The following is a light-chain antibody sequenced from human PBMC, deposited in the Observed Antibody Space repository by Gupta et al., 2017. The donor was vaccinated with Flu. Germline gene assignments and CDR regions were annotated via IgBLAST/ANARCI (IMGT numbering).Light chain of an antibody. J-gene: IGKJ2*01. CDR2: GAS. Sequence: EVMMTQFPATLSVSPGESATLSCRASQDITNKLAWYQQKPGQAPSLLIYGASTRATGVQDTFSGSGSGTEFTLTINSLQSGDFAVYYCQQYSSWPYNFGQGTKVDIK. CDR3: QQYSSWPYN. V-gene: IGKV3-15*01. CDR1: QDITNK.